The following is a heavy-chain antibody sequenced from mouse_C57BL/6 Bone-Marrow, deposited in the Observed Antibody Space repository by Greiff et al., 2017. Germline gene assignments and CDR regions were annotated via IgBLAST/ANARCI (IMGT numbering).Heavy chain of an antibody. J-gene: IGHJ1*03. V-gene: IGHV7-1*01. D-gene: IGHD2-4*01. CDR2: SRNKANDYTT. CDR1: GFTFSDFY. CDR3: ARDAPIYYDCDVPHWYFDV. Sequence: EVKLVESGGGLVQSGRSLRLSCATSGFTFSDFYMEWVRQAPGKGLEWIAASRNKANDYTTEYSASVKGRFIVSRDTSQSILYLQMNALRAEDTAIYYCARDAPIYYDCDVPHWYFDVWGTGTTVTVSS.